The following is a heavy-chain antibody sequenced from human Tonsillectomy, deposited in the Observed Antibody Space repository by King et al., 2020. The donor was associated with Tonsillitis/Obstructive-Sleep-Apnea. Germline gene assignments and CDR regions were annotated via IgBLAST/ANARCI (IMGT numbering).Heavy chain of an antibody. D-gene: IGHD2/OR15-2a*01. J-gene: IGHJ5*02. CDR1: GFTFSNAW. V-gene: IGHV3-15*01. Sequence: VQLVESGGGLVKPGGSLRLSCAASGFTFSNAWMSWVRQAPGKGLEWVGRIRSKTDGETTDYAEPVKGRFTISRDDSKNTRYLQMNSLKTEDTAVYYCITVIVANWFDPWGQGTLVTVSS. CDR2: IRSKTDGETT. CDR3: ITVIVANWFDP.